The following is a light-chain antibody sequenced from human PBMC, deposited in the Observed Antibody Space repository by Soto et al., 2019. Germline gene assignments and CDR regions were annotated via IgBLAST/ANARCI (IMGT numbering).Light chain of an antibody. CDR3: QQSYSTLWT. CDR2: AAS. Sequence: DIQMTQSPSSLSASVGDRVTITCRASQSISSYLNWYQQKPGKAPKLLIYAASSLQSGVPSRFSGSGSGTYFILTICCLQPEDFATYYCQQSYSTLWTFGQGTKV. V-gene: IGKV1-39*01. CDR1: QSISSY. J-gene: IGKJ1*01.